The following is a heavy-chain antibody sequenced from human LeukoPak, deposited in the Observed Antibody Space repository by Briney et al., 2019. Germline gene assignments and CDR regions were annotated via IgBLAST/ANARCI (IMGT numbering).Heavy chain of an antibody. J-gene: IGHJ4*02. CDR3: ARLARRASFDY. D-gene: IGHD6-6*01. CDR1: GGSISSGSYY. Sequence: SETLSLTCTVSGGSISSGSYYWSWIRQPAGKGLEWIGRIYTSGSTNYNPSLKSRVTISVDTSKNHVSLKLSSVTAADTAVYYCARLARRASFDYWGQGTLVTVSS. CDR2: IYTSGST. V-gene: IGHV4-61*02.